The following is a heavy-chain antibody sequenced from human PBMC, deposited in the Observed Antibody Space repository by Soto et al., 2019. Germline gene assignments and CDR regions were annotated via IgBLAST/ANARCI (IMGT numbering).Heavy chain of an antibody. CDR1: GYTFSSYY. J-gene: IGHJ4*02. D-gene: IGHD6-13*01. CDR3: AREGPTSSQTFDY. V-gene: IGHV1-46*01. Sequence: QVQLVQSGAEVKKPGASVKVSCKASGYTFSSYYMHWVRQAPGQGLEWMAILNSNSGSTDYAQKFQDRVTMTRDTSTSTVYMELSSLRSEDTAVYYCAREGPTSSQTFDYWGQGTLVTVSS. CDR2: LNSNSGST.